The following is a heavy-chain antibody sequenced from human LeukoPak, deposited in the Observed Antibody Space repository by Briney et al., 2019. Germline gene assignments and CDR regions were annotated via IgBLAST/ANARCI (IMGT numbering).Heavy chain of an antibody. CDR2: ISSSSSTI. D-gene: IGHD3-22*01. Sequence: GGSLRLSCAASGFTFSSYSMNWVRQAPGKGLEWVSYISSSSSTIYYADSVKGRFTISRDNAKNSLYLQMNSLRAEDTAVYYCARVGYYDSDDAFDVWGQGTMVTVSS. J-gene: IGHJ3*01. V-gene: IGHV3-48*01. CDR1: GFTFSSYS. CDR3: ARVGYYDSDDAFDV.